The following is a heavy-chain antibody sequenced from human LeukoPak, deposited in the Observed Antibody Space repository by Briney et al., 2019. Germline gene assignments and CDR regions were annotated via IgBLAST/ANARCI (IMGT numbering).Heavy chain of an antibody. CDR2: ISWNSGSI. CDR1: GFTFDDYA. Sequence: GRSLRLSCAASGFTFDDYAMHWVRQAPGKGLEWVSGISWNSGSIGYADSVKGRFTISRDNAKNSLYLQMNSLRAEDTALYYCAKDRGRPHYYGMDVWGQGTTVTVSS. J-gene: IGHJ6*02. V-gene: IGHV3-9*01. D-gene: IGHD1-26*01. CDR3: AKDRGRPHYYGMDV.